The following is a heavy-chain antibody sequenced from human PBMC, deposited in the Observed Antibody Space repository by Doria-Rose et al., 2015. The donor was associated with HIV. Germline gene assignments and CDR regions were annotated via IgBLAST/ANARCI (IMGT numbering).Heavy chain of an antibody. Sequence: QVQLQESGAGLVKPSETLSLTCAVFGGSFSGYYWSWIRQPPGQGLEWIGEINHSGSTNYKTSLKSRVTISIDTSKNLFSLKLSSVTAADTAVYYCARGLLRGGWNDVDYYYGMDVWGQGTTVTVSS. V-gene: IGHV4-34*01. D-gene: IGHD1-1*01. CDR3: ARGLLRGGWNDVDYYYGMDV. J-gene: IGHJ6*02. CDR1: GGSFSGYY. CDR2: INHSGST.